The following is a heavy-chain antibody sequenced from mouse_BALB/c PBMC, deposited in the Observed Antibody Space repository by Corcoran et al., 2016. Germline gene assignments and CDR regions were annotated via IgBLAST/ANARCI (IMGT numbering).Heavy chain of an antibody. CDR1: GCTFTEYD. CDR3: ERHAYFKYDWLVY. CDR2: FYPRIGTI. D-gene: IGHD2-14*01. Sequence: VQLQQSGPERVKPGTSVTLSCKASGCTFTEYDIHWEKQRSRRGLEWIGWFYPRIGTINYNEKFRDKATLTADKSSSTWYMELSRLTSEDSAVYFCERHAYFKYDWLVYWGQGTLVTVS. J-gene: IGHJ3*01. V-gene: IGHV1-62-2*01.